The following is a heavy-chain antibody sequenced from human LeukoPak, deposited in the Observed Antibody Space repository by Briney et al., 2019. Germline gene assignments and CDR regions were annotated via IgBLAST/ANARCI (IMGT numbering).Heavy chain of an antibody. J-gene: IGHJ4*02. V-gene: IGHV3-21*01. CDR1: GFTFSSYS. CDR3: AREGITAMADAWNDY. Sequence: GGSLRPSCAASGFTFSSYSMNWVRQAPRKGLEWVSSIGTTSNSMYYADSLKGRFTISRDNAESSLYLQMNSLRVEDTAVYFCAREGITAMADAWNDYWAREPWSPSPQ. D-gene: IGHD5-18*01. CDR2: IGTTSNSM.